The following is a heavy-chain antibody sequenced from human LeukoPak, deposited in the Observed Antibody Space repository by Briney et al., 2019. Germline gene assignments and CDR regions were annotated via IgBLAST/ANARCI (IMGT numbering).Heavy chain of an antibody. J-gene: IGHJ4*02. V-gene: IGHV4-59*01. CDR2: IYYSGST. D-gene: IGHD5-24*01. CDR3: ARAPGDGYNRPFDY. CDR1: GGSISSYY. Sequence: PSETLSLTCTVSGGSISSYYWSWIRQPPGKGLYWIGGIYYSGSTNYNPSLKSRDTISVDTSKNQFSLKLSSVTAADTAVYYCARAPGDGYNRPFDYCGQGTLVTVSS.